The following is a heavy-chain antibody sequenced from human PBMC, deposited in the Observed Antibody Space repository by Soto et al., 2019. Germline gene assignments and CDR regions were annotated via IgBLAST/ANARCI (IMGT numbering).Heavy chain of an antibody. CDR2: FNPSDGST. Sequence: GASVKVSCKASGYTFTKYFIHWVRQAPGQGLEWMGVFNPSDGSTAYARKFQGRVTLTGDTSTTTVYMDLSSLRSEDTAIYYCARKASDYYYGLDVWGQGTTVTVSS. CDR1: GYTFTKYF. V-gene: IGHV1-46*01. J-gene: IGHJ6*02. CDR3: ARKASDYYYGLDV.